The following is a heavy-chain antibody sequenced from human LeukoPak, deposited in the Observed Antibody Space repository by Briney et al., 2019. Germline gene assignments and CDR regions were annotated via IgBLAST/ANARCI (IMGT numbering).Heavy chain of an antibody. V-gene: IGHV4-4*02. J-gene: IGHJ4*02. CDR2: IYHSGST. CDR3: ARRHLYGSGSYKHDY. D-gene: IGHD3-10*01. Sequence: PSETLSLTCAVSGGSISSSNWWSWIRQPPGKGLEWIGYIYHSGSTNYNPSLKSRLTISVDTSNNQFSLRLSSVTAADTAVYYCARRHLYGSGSYKHDYWGQGTLVTVSS. CDR1: GGSISSSNW.